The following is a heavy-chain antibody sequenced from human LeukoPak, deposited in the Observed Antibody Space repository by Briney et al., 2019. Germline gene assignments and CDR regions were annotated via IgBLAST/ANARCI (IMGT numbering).Heavy chain of an antibody. CDR3: AREEMATIPYYFDY. CDR2: IIPILGIA. CDR1: GGTFSSYA. Sequence: GASVKVSCKASGGTFSSYAISWVRQAPGQGLEWMGRIIPILGIANYAQKFQGRVTITADKSTSTAYMELSSLRSEDTAVYYCAREEMATIPYYFDYWGQGTLVTVSS. J-gene: IGHJ4*02. D-gene: IGHD5-24*01. V-gene: IGHV1-69*04.